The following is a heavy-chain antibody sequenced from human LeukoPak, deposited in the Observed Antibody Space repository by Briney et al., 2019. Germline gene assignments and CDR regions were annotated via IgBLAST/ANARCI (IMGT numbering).Heavy chain of an antibody. CDR1: GFTFTNYW. V-gene: IGHV3-7*01. J-gene: IGHJ4*02. CDR2: IKEDGSEK. Sequence: PGGSLRLSCAASGFTFTNYWMSWARQAPGKGLEWVANIKEDGSEKSYVDSVKGRFTISRDNAKNSLYLQMNSLRAEDTAVYYCARGGSYRFDYWGQGTLVTVSS. CDR3: ARGGSYRFDY. D-gene: IGHD1-26*01.